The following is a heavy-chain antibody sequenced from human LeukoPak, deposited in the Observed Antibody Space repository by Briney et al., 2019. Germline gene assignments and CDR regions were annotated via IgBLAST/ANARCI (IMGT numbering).Heavy chain of an antibody. J-gene: IGHJ4*02. Sequence: SETLSLTCTVSGGSIISNYWSWIRQPPGKGPEWIGYIYYSGSTNYNPSLKSRVTISVDTSKNQFSLKLSSVTAADTAVYYCARGTIGGLLFRFDYWGQGTLVTVSS. CDR2: IYYSGST. CDR1: GGSIISNY. CDR3: ARGTIGGLLFRFDY. D-gene: IGHD2-21*02. V-gene: IGHV4-59*01.